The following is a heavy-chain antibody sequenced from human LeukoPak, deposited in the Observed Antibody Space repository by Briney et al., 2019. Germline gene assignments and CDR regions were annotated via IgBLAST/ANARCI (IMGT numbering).Heavy chain of an antibody. V-gene: IGHV4-39*01. D-gene: IGHD5-18*01. J-gene: IGHJ4*02. CDR2: IYYSKYT. CDR1: GGSISSSSAY. CDR3: VSPRGFSYGYFDY. Sequence: SETLSLTCTVSGGSISSSSAYWGWIRQPPGKGLECIGSIYYSKYTYSNPSLKSRVTISADTSKKQFSLTLGSVSATDTAVYYCVSPRGFSYGYFDYWGQGTLVTVSS.